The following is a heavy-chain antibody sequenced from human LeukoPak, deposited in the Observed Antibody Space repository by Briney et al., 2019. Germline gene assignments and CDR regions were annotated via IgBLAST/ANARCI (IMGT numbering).Heavy chain of an antibody. CDR2: INHSGST. J-gene: IGHJ4*02. D-gene: IGHD3-16*01. V-gene: IGHV4-34*01. Sequence: SETLSLTCAVYGGSFSGYYWSWIRQPPGKGLEWIGEINHSGSTNYNPSLKSRVTISVDTSKNQFSLKLSSVTAADTAVYYCARRGLGLRLFGYWGQGTLVTVSS. CDR3: ARRGLGLRLFGY. CDR1: GGSFSGYY.